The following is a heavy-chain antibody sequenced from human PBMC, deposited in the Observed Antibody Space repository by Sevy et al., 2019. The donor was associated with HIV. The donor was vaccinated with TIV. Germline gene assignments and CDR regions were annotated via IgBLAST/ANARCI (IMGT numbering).Heavy chain of an antibody. CDR2: IIPIFGTA. Sequence: ASVRVSCKASGGTFSSYAISWVRQAPGQGLEWMGGIIPIFGTANYAQKFQGRVTITADESTSTAYMELSSLRSEDTAVYYCARDKAIVVPIKGGVIYGMDVWGQGTTVTVSS. CDR3: ARDKAIVVPIKGGVIYGMDV. CDR1: GGTFSSYA. V-gene: IGHV1-69*13. D-gene: IGHD2-15*01. J-gene: IGHJ6*02.